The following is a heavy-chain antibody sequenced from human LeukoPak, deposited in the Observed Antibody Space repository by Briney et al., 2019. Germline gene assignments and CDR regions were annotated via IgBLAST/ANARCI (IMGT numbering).Heavy chain of an antibody. D-gene: IGHD3-9*01. CDR1: GGSFSGYY. J-gene: IGHJ5*02. V-gene: IGHV4-34*01. CDR3: ARGLRYFDWLSRSNWFDP. CDR2: INHSGST. Sequence: SETLSLTCAVYGGSFSGYYWSWIRQPPGKGLEWVGEINHSGSTNYNPSLKSRVTISVDTSKNQFSLKLSSVTAADTAVYYCARGLRYFDWLSRSNWFDPWGQGTLVTVSS.